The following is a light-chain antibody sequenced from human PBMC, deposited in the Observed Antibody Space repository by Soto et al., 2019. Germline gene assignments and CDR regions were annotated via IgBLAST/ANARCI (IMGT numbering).Light chain of an antibody. CDR2: DAS. CDR3: QRYDDLPYN. V-gene: IGKV1-33*01. CDR1: QDISKY. Sequence: DIQMTQSPSSLSASVGDRVTITCQASQDISKYLNWYQQKPGKAPKLLIYDASNLETGVPSRFSGSGSGTDFTFTISSLQPEDIATYFCQRYDDLPYNFGQGTKLEIK. J-gene: IGKJ2*01.